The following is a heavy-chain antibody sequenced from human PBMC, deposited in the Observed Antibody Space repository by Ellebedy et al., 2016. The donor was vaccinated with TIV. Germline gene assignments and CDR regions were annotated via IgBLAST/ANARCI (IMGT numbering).Heavy chain of an antibody. V-gene: IGHV1-2*02. J-gene: IGHJ4*02. D-gene: IGHD3-3*01. CDR2: IDPNSGNT. CDR3: ARGLNWSRYYFDS. Sequence: AASVKVSCKASGYTFTGHYTHWVRLAPGQGPDWPGWIDPNSGNTKYEQKFQDRVTMSRDSSISTAYMELTGLRSDDTALYYCARGLNWSRYYFDSWGQGTLVTVSS. CDR1: GYTFTGHY.